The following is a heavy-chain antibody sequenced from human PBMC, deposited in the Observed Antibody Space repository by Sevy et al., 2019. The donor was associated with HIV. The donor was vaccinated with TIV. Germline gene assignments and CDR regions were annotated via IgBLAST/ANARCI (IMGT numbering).Heavy chain of an antibody. J-gene: IGHJ3*02. Sequence: GESLKISCKGSGYSFSIYWIAWVRQMPGKGLEWMGSIYPGDSDTTYSPSFQGQVTMSADKSVSTAYLRWSSLKASDTAMYYCARPLGYNYVAFDIWGQGTMVTVSS. CDR2: IYPGDSDT. CDR1: GYSFSIYW. D-gene: IGHD5-12*01. V-gene: IGHV5-51*01. CDR3: ARPLGYNYVAFDI.